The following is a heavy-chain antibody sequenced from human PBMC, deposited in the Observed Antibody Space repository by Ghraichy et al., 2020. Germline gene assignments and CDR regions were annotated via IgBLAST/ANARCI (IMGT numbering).Heavy chain of an antibody. D-gene: IGHD3-22*01. J-gene: IGHJ6*02. Sequence: ASVKVSCKASGYTFTSYGISWVRQAPGQGLEWMGWISAYNGNTNYAQKLQGRVTMTTDTSTSTAYMELRSLRSDDTAVYYCARDHPYRNYYDSSVNPPTDYYYGMDVWGQGTTVTVSS. CDR3: ARDHPYRNYYDSSVNPPTDYYYGMDV. CDR1: GYTFTSYG. CDR2: ISAYNGNT. V-gene: IGHV1-18*04.